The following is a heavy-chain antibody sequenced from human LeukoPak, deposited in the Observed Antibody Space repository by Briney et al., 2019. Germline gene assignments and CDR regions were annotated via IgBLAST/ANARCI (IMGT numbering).Heavy chain of an antibody. V-gene: IGHV3-66*01. Sequence: PGGSLRLSCAASGFTVSSNYMSWVRHAPGKGLGWVSVIYIGGSTYYAASVKGRFTISRDNSKNTLYLQMNSLRAEDTAVYYCARDPAPYYYDSSGYCWGQGTLVTVSS. CDR3: ARDPAPYYYDSSGYC. D-gene: IGHD3-22*01. J-gene: IGHJ4*02. CDR1: GFTVSSNY. CDR2: IYIGGST.